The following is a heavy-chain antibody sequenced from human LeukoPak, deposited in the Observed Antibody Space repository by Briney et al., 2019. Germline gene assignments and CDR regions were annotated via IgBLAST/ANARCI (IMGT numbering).Heavy chain of an antibody. Sequence: GGSLRLSCTASGLLFGDYAMTWVRQVPGKGLEWLGCIRSKAYGGTAEYAASVKGRFTISRDNSKSVAYVQMNSLKTEDTAVYHCTVQVVPSDNWFDPWGQGTLVTVSS. CDR2: IRSKAYGGTA. J-gene: IGHJ5*02. CDR1: GLLFGDYA. V-gene: IGHV3-49*04. CDR3: TVQVVPSDNWFDP. D-gene: IGHD2-2*01.